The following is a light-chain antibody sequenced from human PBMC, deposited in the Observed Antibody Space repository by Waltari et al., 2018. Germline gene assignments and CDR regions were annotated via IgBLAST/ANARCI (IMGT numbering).Light chain of an antibody. CDR1: QSITRY. CDR2: TTS. J-gene: IGKJ2*01. CDR3: QQSFNTPRT. V-gene: IGKV1-39*01. Sequence: DIQMTQSPSSLSASVGDRVTITCRASQSITRYLNWYQQKPGKAPKLLIYTTSTLQSDIPSRFSGSGSGTDFTLTISSLQPKDFATYYCQQSFNTPRTFGQGTKLEIK.